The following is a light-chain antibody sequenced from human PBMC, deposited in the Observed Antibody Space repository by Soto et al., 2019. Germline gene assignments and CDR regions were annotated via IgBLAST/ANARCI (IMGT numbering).Light chain of an antibody. CDR1: QSVRNNY. CDR2: GAS. V-gene: IGKV3-20*01. Sequence: EILLTQSPGTLSLSPGERATLSCRASQSVRNNYLAWYQQKPGQAPRLLIHGASGRATGIPDRFSGSGSGTGFTLTISRLEPEGFAVYFCQQYGASPYTFGQGTKLEI. J-gene: IGKJ2*01. CDR3: QQYGASPYT.